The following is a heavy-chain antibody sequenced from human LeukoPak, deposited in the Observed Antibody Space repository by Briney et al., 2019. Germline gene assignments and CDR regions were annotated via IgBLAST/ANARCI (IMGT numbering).Heavy chain of an antibody. J-gene: IGHJ1*01. D-gene: IGHD3-10*01. Sequence: GASVKVSCKASGYTFTSYYMHWVRQAPGQGLEWMGIINPSGGSTSYAQKFQGRVTMTEDTSTDTAYMELSSLRSEDTAVYYCARDGLLWFGEHYLQHWGQGTLVTVSS. CDR3: ARDGLLWFGEHYLQH. V-gene: IGHV1-46*01. CDR2: INPSGGST. CDR1: GYTFTSYY.